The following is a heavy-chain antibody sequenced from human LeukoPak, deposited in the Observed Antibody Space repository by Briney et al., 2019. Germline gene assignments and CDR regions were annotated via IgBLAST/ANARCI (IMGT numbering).Heavy chain of an antibody. CDR2: INHSGGT. CDR3: ARDHYGSGSYLGFDY. D-gene: IGHD3-10*01. Sequence: PSETLSLTCAVYGGSFSGYYWSWIRQPPGKGLEWIGEINHSGGTNYNPSLKSRVTISVDTSKNQFSLKLSSVTAADTAVYYCARDHYGSGSYLGFDYWGQGTLVTVSS. CDR1: GGSFSGYY. V-gene: IGHV4-34*01. J-gene: IGHJ4*02.